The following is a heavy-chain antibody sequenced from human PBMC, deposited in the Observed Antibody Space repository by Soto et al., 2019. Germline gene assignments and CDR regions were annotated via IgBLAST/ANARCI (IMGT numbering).Heavy chain of an antibody. CDR3: ARGPAPAAMFDYYYDMDV. V-gene: IGHV1-8*01. D-gene: IGHD2-2*01. J-gene: IGHJ6*03. Sequence: ASVKVSCKASGYTFTSYDINWVRQATGQGLEWMGWMNPNSGNTGYAQKFQGRVTMTRNTSISTAYMGLSSLRSEDTAVYYCARGPAPAAMFDYYYDMDVWGKGTTVTVSS. CDR1: GYTFTSYD. CDR2: MNPNSGNT.